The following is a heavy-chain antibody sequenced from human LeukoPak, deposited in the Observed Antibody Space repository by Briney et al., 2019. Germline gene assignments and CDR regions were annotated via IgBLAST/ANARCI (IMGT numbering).Heavy chain of an antibody. Sequence: PGGSLRLSCAASGFTFSSYWMSWVRQAPGKGLEWVANIKLDGSGKYYVDSVKGRFTISRDNAKNSLYLQMNSLRAEDTAVYYCANLPSPRRSTIAVAALDIWGQGTMVTVSS. CDR3: ANLPSPRRSTIAVAALDI. CDR2: IKLDGSGK. J-gene: IGHJ3*02. V-gene: IGHV3-7*01. CDR1: GFTFSSYW. D-gene: IGHD6-19*01.